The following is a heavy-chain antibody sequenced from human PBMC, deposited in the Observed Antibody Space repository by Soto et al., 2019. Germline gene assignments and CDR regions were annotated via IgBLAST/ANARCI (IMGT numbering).Heavy chain of an antibody. CDR3: AHAGDYDLLTFDH. CDR2: IYWDDDK. J-gene: IGHJ4*02. V-gene: IGHV2-5*02. D-gene: IGHD3-22*01. Sequence: SGPTVVNPTQTLTLTCTFSGFSLSSSGVGVAWIRQPPGKALEWLALIYWDDDKRYSPSLKDRLAISKDTSNNQVVLTITNIGPGDSATYFCAHAGDYDLLTFDHWGPGTLVTVSS. CDR1: GFSLSSSGVG.